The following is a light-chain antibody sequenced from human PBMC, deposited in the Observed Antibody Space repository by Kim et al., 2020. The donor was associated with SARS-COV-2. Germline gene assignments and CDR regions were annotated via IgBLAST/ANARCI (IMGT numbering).Light chain of an antibody. CDR3: QQYNEWPST. Sequence: SGSPGERVPLSCRASQSVALLAWYQQKPGQAPRLVIHGASTRATGIPARFSGSGSETEFTLTISSLQSEDFAIYYCQQYNEWPSTFGQGTRLEIK. CDR1: QSVALL. J-gene: IGKJ5*01. CDR2: GAS. V-gene: IGKV3-15*01.